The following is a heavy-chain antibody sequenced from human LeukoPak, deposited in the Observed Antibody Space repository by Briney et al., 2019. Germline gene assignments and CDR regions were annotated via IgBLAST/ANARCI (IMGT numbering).Heavy chain of an antibody. CDR2: SYYSGST. V-gene: IGHV4-59*08. J-gene: IGHJ4*02. CDR1: GGSISNYY. CDR3: AGTNGDYVFDY. Sequence: SETLSLTCTVSGGSISNYYWSWIRQPPGTGLEWIGYSYYSGSTNYNPSLKSRVTISVDTSKNQFSLKLSSVTAADTAVYYCAGTNGDYVFDYWGQGTLVTVSS. D-gene: IGHD4-17*01.